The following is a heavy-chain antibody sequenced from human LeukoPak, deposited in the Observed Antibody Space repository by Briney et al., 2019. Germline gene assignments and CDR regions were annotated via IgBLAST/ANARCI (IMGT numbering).Heavy chain of an antibody. CDR3: ASSPDIVVVPAALYNWFDP. CDR1: GGTFSRYA. V-gene: IGHV1-69*13. Sequence: SVKVSCKASGGTFSRYAISWERQAPGQGLEWMGGIIPIFGTASYAQKFQGRVTITADESTSTAYMELSSLRSVDTAVYYCASSPDIVVVPAALYNWFDPWGQGTLVTVSS. J-gene: IGHJ5*02. D-gene: IGHD2-2*01. CDR2: IIPIFGTA.